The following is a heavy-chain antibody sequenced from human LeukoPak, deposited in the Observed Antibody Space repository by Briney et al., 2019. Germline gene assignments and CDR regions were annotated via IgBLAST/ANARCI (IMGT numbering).Heavy chain of an antibody. CDR3: ARERGSLAY. D-gene: IGHD3-16*01. CDR2: ISSSSSYI. CDR1: GFTFSSYS. J-gene: IGHJ4*02. Sequence: PGGSLRLSCAASGFTFSSYSMNWVRQAPGKGLEWVSSISSSSSYIYYADSVKGRFTISRDNAKNSVSLQMSSLRAEDTAVYYCARERGSLAYWGQGTLVTVSS. V-gene: IGHV3-21*01.